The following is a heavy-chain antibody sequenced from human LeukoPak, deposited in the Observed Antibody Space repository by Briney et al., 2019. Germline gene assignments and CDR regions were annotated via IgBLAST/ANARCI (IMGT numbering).Heavy chain of an antibody. CDR2: ISGSGGST. CDR3: AKGRRSHYYDSSGYLHAFDI. J-gene: IGHJ3*02. V-gene: IGHV3-23*01. Sequence: GGSLRLSCAASGFTFSSYAMSWVRQAPGKGLEWVSAISGSGGSTYYADSVKGRFTISRDNSKNTLYLQMNSLRAEDTAVYYCAKGRRSHYYDSSGYLHAFDIWGQGTMITVSS. D-gene: IGHD3-22*01. CDR1: GFTFSSYA.